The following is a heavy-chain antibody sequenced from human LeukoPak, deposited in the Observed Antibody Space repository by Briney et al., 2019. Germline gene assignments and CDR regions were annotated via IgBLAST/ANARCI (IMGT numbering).Heavy chain of an antibody. Sequence: SETLSLTCSDSGASISSDYWSWIRHPPGKKLEWIGNIYSSETTKYNPSLRSRATISGDTSKNQFSLKLSSVTAADTAVYYCARHFPYCGGDCPYYYMDVWGKGTTVTVSS. CDR1: GASISSDY. CDR2: IYSSETT. D-gene: IGHD2-21*02. CDR3: ARHFPYCGGDCPYYYMDV. V-gene: IGHV4-4*09. J-gene: IGHJ6*03.